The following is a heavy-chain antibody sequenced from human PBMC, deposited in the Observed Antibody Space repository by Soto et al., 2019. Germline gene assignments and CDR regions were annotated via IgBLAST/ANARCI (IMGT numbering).Heavy chain of an antibody. D-gene: IGHD6-19*01. J-gene: IGHJ4*02. CDR3: ARDHGDGCQSY. Sequence: GASVKVSCKASGYTFTSYGISWVRQAPGQGLEWMGRISPNDGNTNYAQKFQGRVTMTTDTSTSTAYMELSSLRSEDTAVYYCARDHGDGCQSYWGQGTLVTVSS. CDR2: ISPNDGNT. CDR1: GYTFTSYG. V-gene: IGHV1-18*01.